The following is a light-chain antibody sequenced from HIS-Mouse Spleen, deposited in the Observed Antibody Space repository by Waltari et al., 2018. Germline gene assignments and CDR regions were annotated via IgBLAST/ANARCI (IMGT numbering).Light chain of an antibody. J-gene: IGLJ1*01. CDR2: DVS. V-gene: IGLV2-11*01. CDR1: SSDVGGYNY. CDR3: CSYAGSYTGV. Sequence: QSALTQPRSVSGSPGQSVTISCTGTSSDVGGYNYVSWYQQHPGKAPKLMIYDVSKRPSVVPYRFAGAKSGNTASLTISGLQAEDEADYYCCSYAGSYTGVFGTGTKVTVL.